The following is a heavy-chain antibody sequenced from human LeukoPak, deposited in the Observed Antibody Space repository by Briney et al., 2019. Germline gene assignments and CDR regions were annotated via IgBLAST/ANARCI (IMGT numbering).Heavy chain of an antibody. CDR2: INPNSGAT. V-gene: IGHV1-2*02. CDR3: AAGATIRWYFDL. CDR1: GYTFTGYY. J-gene: IGHJ2*01. Sequence: ASVKVSCKASGYTFTGYYMHWVRQAPGQGLEWMGWINPNSGATNCAQKFQGRVTMTRDTSISTAYMELSSLRSEDTAVYYCAAGATIRWYFDLWGRGTLVTVSS. D-gene: IGHD5-12*01.